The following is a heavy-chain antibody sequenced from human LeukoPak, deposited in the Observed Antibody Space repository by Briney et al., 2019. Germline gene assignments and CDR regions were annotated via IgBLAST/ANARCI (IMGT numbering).Heavy chain of an antibody. CDR1: GFTFSSYG. V-gene: IGHV3-30*18. CDR2: ISYDGSNK. J-gene: IGHJ4*02. D-gene: IGHD1-1*01. Sequence: GGSLRLSCAASGFTFSSYGMHWVRQAPGKGLGWVSVISYDGSNKFYADSVKGRFTLSRDNSKNTLYLQMNSLRAEDTAVYYCAKATGTTGTTYFDYWGQGTLVTVSS. CDR3: AKATGTTGTTYFDY.